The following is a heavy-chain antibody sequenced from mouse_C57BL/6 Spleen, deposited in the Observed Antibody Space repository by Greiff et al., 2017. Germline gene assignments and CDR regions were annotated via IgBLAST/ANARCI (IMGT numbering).Heavy chain of an antibody. CDR2: IDPANGNT. CDR1: GFNIKNTY. D-gene: IGHD2-3*01. Sequence: DVKLVESVAELVRPGASVKLSCTASGFNIKNTYMHWVKQRPEQGLEWIGRIDPANGNTKYAPKFQGKATITADTSSNKAYLQLSSLTSEDTAIYYCARSDGYSSWFAYWGQGTLVTVSA. CDR3: ARSDGYSSWFAY. J-gene: IGHJ3*01. V-gene: IGHV14-3*01.